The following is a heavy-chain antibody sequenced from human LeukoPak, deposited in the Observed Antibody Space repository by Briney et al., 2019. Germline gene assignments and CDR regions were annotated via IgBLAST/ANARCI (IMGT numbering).Heavy chain of an antibody. Sequence: SETLSLTCTVSGGSISSYYWSWIRQPPGKGLEWIGYIYYSGSTNYSPSLKSRVTISVDTSKNQFSLKLSSVTAADTAVYYCARGKYYYDSSGYFRVKMEYYFDYWGQGTLVTVSS. CDR2: IYYSGST. V-gene: IGHV4-59*01. CDR3: ARGKYYYDSSGYFRVKMEYYFDY. J-gene: IGHJ4*02. D-gene: IGHD3-22*01. CDR1: GGSISSYY.